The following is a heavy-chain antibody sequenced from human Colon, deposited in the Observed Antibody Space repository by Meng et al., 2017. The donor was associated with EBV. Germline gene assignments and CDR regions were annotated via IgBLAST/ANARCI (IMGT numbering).Heavy chain of an antibody. CDR1: CDSITEQHW. CDR3: LRGSGGSV. Sequence: QGQLGEAGRALVKASGTLSLSGAVSCDSITEQHWWAWVRQPPGKGHEWTGETPHSGSSAYHPSLKSRVSMSIDKSKNQFSLKLTSVTAADTAVYHCLRGSGGSVWGQGTLVTVSS. J-gene: IGHJ1*01. V-gene: IGHV4-4*02. CDR2: TPHSGSS. D-gene: IGHD3-10*01.